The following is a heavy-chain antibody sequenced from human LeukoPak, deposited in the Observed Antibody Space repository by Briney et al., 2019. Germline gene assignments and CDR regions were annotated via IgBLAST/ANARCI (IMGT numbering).Heavy chain of an antibody. V-gene: IGHV1-8*03. CDR3: ARVKVSRWELLLSYYYYYMDV. J-gene: IGHJ6*03. D-gene: IGHD1-26*01. Sequence: ASVKVSCKASGYTFTSYDINWVRQATGQGLEWMGWMNPNSGTTGYAQKFQGRVTITRNTSISTAYMELSSLRSEDTAVYYCARVKVSRWELLLSYYYYYMDVWGKGTTVTVSS. CDR2: MNPNSGTT. CDR1: GYTFTSYD.